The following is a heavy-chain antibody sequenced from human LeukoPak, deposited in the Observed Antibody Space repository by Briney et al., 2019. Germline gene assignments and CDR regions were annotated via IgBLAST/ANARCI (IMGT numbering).Heavy chain of an antibody. J-gene: IGHJ4*02. CDR1: GYTFTSYG. CDR3: ASPKLERYSGSPYY. Sequence: ASVKVSCKASGYTFTSYGISWVRQAPGQGLEWMGWISTYNGNTNYAQRLQGRVTMTTDTSTSTAYMELSSLRSEDTAVYYCASPKLERYSGSPYYWGQGTLVTVSS. V-gene: IGHV1-18*04. CDR2: ISTYNGNT. D-gene: IGHD1-26*01.